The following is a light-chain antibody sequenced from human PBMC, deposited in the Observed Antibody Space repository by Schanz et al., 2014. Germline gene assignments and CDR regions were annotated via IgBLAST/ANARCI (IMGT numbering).Light chain of an antibody. CDR1: SSDVGGYNY. J-gene: IGLJ1*01. Sequence: QSALTQPRSVSGSPGQSVTISCTGTSSDVGGYNYVSWYQQHPGKAPKLMIYDVSKRPSGVPDRFSGSKSGTSASLAITGLQAEDEADYYCQSYDSSLLVFGTGTKVTVL. CDR2: DVS. CDR3: QSYDSSLLV. V-gene: IGLV2-11*01.